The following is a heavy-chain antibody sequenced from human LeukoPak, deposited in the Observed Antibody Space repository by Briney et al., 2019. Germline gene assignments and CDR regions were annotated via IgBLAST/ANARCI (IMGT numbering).Heavy chain of an antibody. CDR3: ARSSYSSSSSV. D-gene: IGHD6-6*01. Sequence: GGSLRLSCAASGFSFSDYYMSWIRQAPGKGLEWVASINSDGSEGYYADVVKGRFTISRDNAKNSLYLQINSLRAEDTAVYYCARSSYSSSSSVWGQGTMVTVSS. CDR1: GFSFSDYY. V-gene: IGHV3-7*03. CDR2: INSDGSEG. J-gene: IGHJ3*01.